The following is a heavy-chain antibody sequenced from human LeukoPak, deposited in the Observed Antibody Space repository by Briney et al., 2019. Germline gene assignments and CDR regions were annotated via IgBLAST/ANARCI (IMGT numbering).Heavy chain of an antibody. V-gene: IGHV3-48*03. CDR3: ARVGSELNH. CDR1: GFTFGGFD. CDR2: ISSSGSTI. D-gene: IGHD1-26*01. Sequence: PGGSLSLSCAASGFTFGGFDMNWVRQAPGKGLDWVSYISSSGSTIYYADSVKGRFTISRDNAKNSLFLQMSSLRAEDTAVYYCARVGSELNHRGQGTLLTVSS. J-gene: IGHJ4*02.